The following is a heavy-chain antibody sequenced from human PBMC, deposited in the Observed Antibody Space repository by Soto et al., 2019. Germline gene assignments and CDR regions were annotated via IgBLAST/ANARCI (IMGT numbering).Heavy chain of an antibody. CDR3: AKGRGTGTTRLGAFDT. V-gene: IGHV3-23*01. D-gene: IGHD1-1*01. CDR2: ISDNGGTT. J-gene: IGHJ3*02. Sequence: EVQLLESGGGLVQPGGSLRLSCAASGFTFSTYAMTWVRQAPGKGLEWVSGISDNGGTTYYADSVKGRFTISRDNSKSTLYLQMNSLRAEDTAVYYCAKGRGTGTTRLGAFDTWGQGTMVTVSS. CDR1: GFTFSTYA.